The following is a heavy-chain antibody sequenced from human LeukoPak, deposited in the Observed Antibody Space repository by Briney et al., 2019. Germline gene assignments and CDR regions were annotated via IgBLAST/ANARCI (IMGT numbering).Heavy chain of an antibody. CDR2: LSYDGSNK. V-gene: IGHV3-30-3*01. J-gene: IGHJ6*02. Sequence: GGPLSPSCAPSGFTLSGFAMHWVPQAPGKGLGWGAVLSYDGSNKYYADSVKGRFTISRDNSKNTLYLQMNSLRAEDTAVYYCARDTLISSSWYYYGMDVWGQGTTVTVSS. D-gene: IGHD6-13*01. CDR3: ARDTLISSSWYYYGMDV. CDR1: GFTLSGFA.